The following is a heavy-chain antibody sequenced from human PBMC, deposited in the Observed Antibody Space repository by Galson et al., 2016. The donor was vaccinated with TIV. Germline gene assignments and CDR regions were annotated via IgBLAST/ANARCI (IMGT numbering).Heavy chain of an antibody. Sequence: SVKVSCKASGGTFSTYVFSWVRQAPGQGLEWMGEIIPLFGTTNHAQNFQGRVTIIADESTSTVYMELSSLTSEDTAVYYCAKYRITAFDTYYFYYGVDVWGQGTTVTVSS. V-gene: IGHV1-69*13. D-gene: IGHD3-9*01. CDR2: IIPLFGTT. CDR3: AKYRITAFDTYYFYYGVDV. CDR1: GGTFSTYV. J-gene: IGHJ6*02.